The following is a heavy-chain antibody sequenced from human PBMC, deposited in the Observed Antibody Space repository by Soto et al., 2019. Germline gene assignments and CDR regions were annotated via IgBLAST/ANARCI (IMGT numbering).Heavy chain of an antibody. CDR1: GYTFSDFD. V-gene: IGHV1-8*01. CDR3: ARSNAFNYAVFYV. J-gene: IGHJ6*02. Sequence: HAHLEQSGAELKRPGASVKVSCKASGYTFSDFDINWLRQASCQGPECMGWMNAKSGGTFFPQRFQGNFKMTGDTSLGVAYMEVCSFTSDDTAIYYCARSNAFNYAVFYVLGQGTTVAVSS. D-gene: IGHD2-2*01. CDR2: MNAKSGGT.